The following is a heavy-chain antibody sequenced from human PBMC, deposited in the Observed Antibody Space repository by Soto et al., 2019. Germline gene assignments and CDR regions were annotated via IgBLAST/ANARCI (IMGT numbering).Heavy chain of an antibody. CDR2: IYSSGST. D-gene: IGHD3-3*01. Sequence: ETLSLTCTVTGGAISGYYWTWIRQSDGEGLEWIGRIYSSGSTNYNPSLKSRVTISLDTSMNYFSLRLGSVTAADTAVYYCARGQRFSDWFDPWGQGTLVTVSS. V-gene: IGHV4-4*07. J-gene: IGHJ5*02. CDR3: ARGQRFSDWFDP. CDR1: GGAISGYY.